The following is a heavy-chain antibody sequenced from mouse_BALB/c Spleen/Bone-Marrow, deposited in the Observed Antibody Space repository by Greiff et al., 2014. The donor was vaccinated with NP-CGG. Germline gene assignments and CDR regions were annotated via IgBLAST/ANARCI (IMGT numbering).Heavy chain of an antibody. CDR2: INPSTGYT. J-gene: IGHJ1*01. CDR3: ARDWYFDV. CDR1: GYTFTSYW. V-gene: IGHV1-7*01. Sequence: VKLVESGAELAKPGASVKMSCKASGYTFTSYWMHWVKQRPGQGLGWIGYINPSTGYTEYNQKFKDKATLTADKSSSTAYMQLSSLTSEDSAVYYCARDWYFDVWGAGTTVTVSS.